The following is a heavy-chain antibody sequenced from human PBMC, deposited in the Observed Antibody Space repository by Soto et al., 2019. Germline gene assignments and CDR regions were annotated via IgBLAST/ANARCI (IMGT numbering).Heavy chain of an antibody. V-gene: IGHV1-18*01. CDR3: ASSRYCISTSCFFSSYGDYYYGMYF. CDR1: GYTFTKYG. D-gene: IGHD2-2*01. CDR2: INVYNGNT. J-gene: IGHJ6*02. Sequence: ASVKVSCKASGYTFTKYGISWVRQAPGQGLEWMGWINVYNGNTEYVQKLQGRVTMTTDTSTSTAYMELSSLRSDDTAVYYCASSRYCISTSCFFSSYGDYYYGMYFWGQGSSVPVSS.